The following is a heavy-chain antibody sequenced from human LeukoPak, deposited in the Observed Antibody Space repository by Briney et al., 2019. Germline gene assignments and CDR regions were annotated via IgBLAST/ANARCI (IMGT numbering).Heavy chain of an antibody. V-gene: IGHV3-23*01. Sequence: PGESLRLSCGAPGFTFSSYAMSSVRQAPGKGLEWVSGISASGGTTYYADSVKGRFTISRDNSKNPLYLQMDSLRAEHTAVYYCAKGQSSSGLRNYFDYWGQGTLVSVSS. CDR3: AKGQSSSGLRNYFDY. D-gene: IGHD3-22*01. CDR2: ISASGGTT. CDR1: GFTFSSYA. J-gene: IGHJ4*02.